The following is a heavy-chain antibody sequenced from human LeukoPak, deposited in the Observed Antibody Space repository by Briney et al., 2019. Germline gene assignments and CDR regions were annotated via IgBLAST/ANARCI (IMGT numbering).Heavy chain of an antibody. CDR3: ARRESYYGSGSYYIKNSWFDP. D-gene: IGHD3-10*01. V-gene: IGHV4-39*01. Sequence: SETLSLTCTVSGGSISSSSYYWGWIRQPPGKGLEWIGSIYYSGSTYYNPSLKSRVTISVDTSKNQFSLKLSSVTAADTAVYYCARRESYYGSGSYYIKNSWFDPWGQGTLVTVSS. J-gene: IGHJ5*02. CDR2: IYYSGST. CDR1: GGSISSSSYY.